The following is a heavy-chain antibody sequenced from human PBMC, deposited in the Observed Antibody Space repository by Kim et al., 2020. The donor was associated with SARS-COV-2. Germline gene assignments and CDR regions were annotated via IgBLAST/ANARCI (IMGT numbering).Heavy chain of an antibody. CDR1: GGSISSYY. CDR2: IYTSGST. Sequence: SETLSLTCTVSGGSISSYYWSWIRQPAGKGLEWIGRIYTSGSTNYNPSLKSRVTMSVDTSKNQFSLKLSSVTAADTAVYYCARGKDYYDSSGYYYFDYWGQGTLVTVSS. D-gene: IGHD3-22*01. CDR3: ARGKDYYDSSGYYYFDY. V-gene: IGHV4-4*07. J-gene: IGHJ4*02.